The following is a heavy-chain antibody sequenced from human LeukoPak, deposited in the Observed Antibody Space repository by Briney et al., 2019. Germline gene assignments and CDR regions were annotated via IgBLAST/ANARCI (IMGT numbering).Heavy chain of an antibody. J-gene: IGHJ4*02. D-gene: IGHD3-22*01. CDR3: ARTAGYYDSGSFYLDY. CDR2: IYYSGST. V-gene: IGHV4-59*01. Sequence: SETLSLTCTVSGGSISSYYWRWIRQPPGKGLEWIGYIYYSGSTNYNPSLKSRVTISVDTSKNQFSLKLSSVTAADTAVYYCARTAGYYDSGSFYLDYWGQGTLVTVSS. CDR1: GGSISSYY.